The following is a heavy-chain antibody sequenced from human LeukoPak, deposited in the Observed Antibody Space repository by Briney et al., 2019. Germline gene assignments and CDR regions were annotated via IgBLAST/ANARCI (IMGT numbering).Heavy chain of an antibody. CDR3: AKALAAAGLPYFDY. CDR2: ISGSGGST. J-gene: IGHJ4*02. Sequence: PGGSLRLSCAASGFTFSSYAMSWVRQAPGKGLEWVSAISGSGGSTYYADSVKGRFTISRHNSKNTLYLQMNSLRAEDTAVYYCAKALAAAGLPYFDYWGQGTLVTVSS. CDR1: GFTFSSYA. D-gene: IGHD6-13*01. V-gene: IGHV3-23*01.